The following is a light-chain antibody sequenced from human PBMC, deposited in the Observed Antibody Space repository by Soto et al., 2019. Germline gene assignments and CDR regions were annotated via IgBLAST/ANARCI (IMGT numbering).Light chain of an antibody. CDR1: QSVGSSS. CDR2: DIR. Sequence: LLTQSPDTLSLSPGERATLSCRASQSVGSSSLAWYQQKPDQAPSLLLFDIRTSATGIPDRFSGSGCGTDCTLTISRLEPEDFAVYYCQLYSRSPRQITFGQGTRLEIK. V-gene: IGKV3-20*01. CDR3: QLYSRSPRQIT. J-gene: IGKJ5*01.